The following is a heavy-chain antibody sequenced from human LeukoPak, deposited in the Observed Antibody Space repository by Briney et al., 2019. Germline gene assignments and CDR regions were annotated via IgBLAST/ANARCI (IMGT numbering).Heavy chain of an antibody. D-gene: IGHD1-26*01. Sequence: ASVKVSCKASGYTFTNYYIHWVRQAPGQGLECMGIINPSGGSTSYAQKFQGRVTMTRDMSTSTVYMELSSLRSEDTAVYYCARGGVGATTYVWFDPWGQGTLVTVST. CDR1: GYTFTNYY. CDR2: INPSGGST. J-gene: IGHJ5*02. V-gene: IGHV1-46*01. CDR3: ARGGVGATTYVWFDP.